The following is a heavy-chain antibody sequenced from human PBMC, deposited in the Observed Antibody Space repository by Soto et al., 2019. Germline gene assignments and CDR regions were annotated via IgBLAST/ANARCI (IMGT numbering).Heavy chain of an antibody. CDR1: GGTFSSYA. CDR3: ARSPPPAHYYGMDV. Sequence: SVKVSCKASGGTFSSYAISWVRQAPGQGLEWMGGIIPIFGTANYAQKFQGRVTITADESTSTAYMKLSSLRSEDTAVYYCARSPPPAHYYGMDVWGQGTTVTVSS. J-gene: IGHJ6*02. CDR2: IIPIFGTA. V-gene: IGHV1-69*13.